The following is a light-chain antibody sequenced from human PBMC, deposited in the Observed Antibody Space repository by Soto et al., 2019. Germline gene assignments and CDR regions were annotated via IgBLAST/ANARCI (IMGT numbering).Light chain of an antibody. CDR2: DNS. Sequence: SYELTQPPSVSVAPGQTATISCGENNIDSRTVHWYQQKPGQAPLLVVYDNSFRPSGIPNRFSGSNSGNTATLTIGRVEAGDEADYYCQVWDNVDDHIYVFGTGTKV. V-gene: IGLV3-21*02. J-gene: IGLJ1*01. CDR3: QVWDNVDDHIYV. CDR1: NIDSRT.